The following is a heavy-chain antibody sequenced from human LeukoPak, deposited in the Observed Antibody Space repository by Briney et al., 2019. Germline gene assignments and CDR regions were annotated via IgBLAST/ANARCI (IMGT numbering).Heavy chain of an antibody. CDR3: ARVGQGHDY. J-gene: IGHJ4*02. V-gene: IGHV4-59*01. D-gene: IGHD3-16*01. Sequence: SETLSLTCTVSGGSISSYYWSWSRQPPGKGLEWIGYIYYSGSTNYNPSLKSRVTISVDTSKNQFSLKLSSVTAADTAVYYCARVGQGHDYWGQGTLVTVSS. CDR2: IYYSGST. CDR1: GGSISSYY.